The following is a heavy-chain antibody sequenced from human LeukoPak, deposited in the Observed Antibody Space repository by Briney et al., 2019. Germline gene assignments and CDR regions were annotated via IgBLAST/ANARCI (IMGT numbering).Heavy chain of an antibody. CDR3: ARDDCSTTPCYAY. D-gene: IGHD2-2*01. J-gene: IGHJ4*02. CDR2: IWYDGSKT. V-gene: IGHV3-33*01. Sequence: GGSLGLSYTTSGFTFTNYGINWVRQAPGKGLEWVAAIWYDGSKTSYTDSVKGRFTVSRDISKNTAYLQMNGLKAEDTAVYYCARDDCSTTPCYAYWGQGTLVTVSS. CDR1: GFTFTNYG.